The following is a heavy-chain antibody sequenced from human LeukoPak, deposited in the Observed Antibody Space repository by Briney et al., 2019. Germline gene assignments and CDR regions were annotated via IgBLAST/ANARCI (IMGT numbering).Heavy chain of an antibody. CDR3: TRVSVLSGSYISDY. J-gene: IGHJ4*02. Sequence: GGSLRLSCAASGFTFSDLYMDWVRQAPGKGLEWVGRIRNKANSYTTEYAASVNGRFIISRDDSENSLYLQMNSLKTEDTAVYYCTRVSVLSGSYISDYWGQGTLVTVSS. V-gene: IGHV3-72*01. CDR2: IRNKANSYTT. D-gene: IGHD1-26*01. CDR1: GFTFSDLY.